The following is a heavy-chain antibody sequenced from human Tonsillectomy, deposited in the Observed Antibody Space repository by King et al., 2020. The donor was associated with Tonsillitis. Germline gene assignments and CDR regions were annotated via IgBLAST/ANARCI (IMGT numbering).Heavy chain of an antibody. D-gene: IGHD6-13*01. CDR1: GFTFDDYA. CDR2: ISWNSGSI. CDR3: AKDIAVWPYSSSHVVY. V-gene: IGHV3-9*01. Sequence: QLVQSGGGLVQPGRSLRLSCAASGFTFDDYAMHWVRQAPGKGLEWVSGISWNSGSIGYADSLKGRFTISRDNAKNSLYLQMNSLRAEDTALYYCAKDIAVWPYSSSHVVYWGQGTLVTVSS. J-gene: IGHJ4*02.